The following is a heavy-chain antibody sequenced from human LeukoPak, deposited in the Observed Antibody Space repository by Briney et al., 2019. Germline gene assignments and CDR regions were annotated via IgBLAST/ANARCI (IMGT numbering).Heavy chain of an antibody. CDR2: ISSSGADT. J-gene: IGHJ1*01. V-gene: IGHV3-23*01. CDR1: GFTFSTYA. CDR3: SKRGSDSPSCFQH. D-gene: IGHD1-26*01. Sequence: GGSLRLSCAASGFTFSTYAMTWFRQVPGKGPEWVSAISSSGADTHYADSVKGRFTISRGNSKNTLYLQMNSLRAEDTAVYYCSKRGSDSPSCFQHWGQGTLVTVSS.